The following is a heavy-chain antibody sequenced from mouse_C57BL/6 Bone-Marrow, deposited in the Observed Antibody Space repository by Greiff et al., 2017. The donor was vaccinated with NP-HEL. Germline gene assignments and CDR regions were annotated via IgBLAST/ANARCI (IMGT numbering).Heavy chain of an antibody. CDR2: VYPRSGNT. CDR1: GYTFTSYG. CDR3: ARRQLRLLAWFAY. V-gene: IGHV1-81*01. J-gene: IGHJ3*01. D-gene: IGHD3-2*02. Sequence: VQLQQSGAELARPGASVKLSCKASGYTFTSYGIRWVKQRTGMGMEGRGEVYPRSGNTYYNEKFKGKATLTADKSSSTAYMELRSLTSEDSAVYFCARRQLRLLAWFAYWGQGTLVTVSA.